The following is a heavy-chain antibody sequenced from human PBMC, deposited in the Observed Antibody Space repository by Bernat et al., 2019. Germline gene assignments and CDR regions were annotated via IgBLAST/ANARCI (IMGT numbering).Heavy chain of an antibody. Sequence: VQLVESGGGLVKPGGSLRLSCAASGFTFSDYYMSWIRQAPGKGLEWVSVIYSGGSTYYADSVKGRFTISRDNSKNTLYLQMNSLRAEDTAVYYCARDMVTAAAGTLAFYYYGMDVWGQGTTVTVSS. D-gene: IGHD6-13*01. V-gene: IGHV3-66*01. CDR3: ARDMVTAAAGTLAFYYYGMDV. J-gene: IGHJ6*02. CDR1: GFTFSDYY. CDR2: IYSGGST.